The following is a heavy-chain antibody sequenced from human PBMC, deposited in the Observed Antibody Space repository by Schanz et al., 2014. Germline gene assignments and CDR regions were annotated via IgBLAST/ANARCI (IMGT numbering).Heavy chain of an antibody. V-gene: IGHV3-30*02. CDR1: GFTFSSYA. CDR2: VPFDGSQK. CDR3: AKGRFGELSAFDI. J-gene: IGHJ3*02. D-gene: IGHD3-10*01. Sequence: VQLLESGGGLVQPGGSLRLSCAASGFTFSSYALHWVRQAPGKGLEWVAFVPFDGSQKFYADSVKGRFTISRDNSKNTVYLQMNSLRAEDTAVYYCAKGRFGELSAFDIWGQGTRVTVSS.